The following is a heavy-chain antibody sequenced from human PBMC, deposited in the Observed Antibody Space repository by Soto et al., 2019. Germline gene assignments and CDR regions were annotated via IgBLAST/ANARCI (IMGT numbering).Heavy chain of an antibody. D-gene: IGHD3-16*01. CDR1: GYTFTSYG. CDR3: ARDVVLGEDYYYSGWED. J-gene: IGHJ6*01. Sequence: QVQLAQSGAEVKKPGASVKVSCKASGYTFTSYGIRWMRQATGKGTEGTGWNSAYNGHTNYAQKLQGRDNMTTDTTTSTAYMELRSLRSDDTAVYYCARDVVLGEDYYYSGWEDWGQGTTVAVAS. V-gene: IGHV1-18*01. CDR2: NSAYNGHT.